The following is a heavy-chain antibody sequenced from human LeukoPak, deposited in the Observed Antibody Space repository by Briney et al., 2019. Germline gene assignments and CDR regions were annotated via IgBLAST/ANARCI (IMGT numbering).Heavy chain of an antibody. Sequence: ETLSLTCTVSGGSITRSTDYWGWIRQPPGKGLEWIGSINYSGITYYNPSLKSRVTKSVDTSKNQFSLNLNSMTAADTAVYYCARHDRGGLDAFDIWGQGTMVTVFS. D-gene: IGHD3-16*01. J-gene: IGHJ3*02. CDR1: GGSITRSTDY. CDR3: ARHDRGGLDAFDI. V-gene: IGHV4-39*01. CDR2: INYSGIT.